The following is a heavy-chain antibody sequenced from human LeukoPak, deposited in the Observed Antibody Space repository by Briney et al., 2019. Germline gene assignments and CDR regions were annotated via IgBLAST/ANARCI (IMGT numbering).Heavy chain of an antibody. J-gene: IGHJ4*02. V-gene: IGHV4-59*08. D-gene: IGHD2-15*01. CDR2: VFHTGDT. CDR3: ARHPFATPFDH. Sequence: SETLSLACAVSGDSINSFYWSWIRQPPGKGLEWIGYVFHTGDTNSNPSLKSRVTVSLDTSTSQVSLRLTSVTAADTAVYYCARHPFATPFDHWGRGILVTVSS. CDR1: GDSINSFY.